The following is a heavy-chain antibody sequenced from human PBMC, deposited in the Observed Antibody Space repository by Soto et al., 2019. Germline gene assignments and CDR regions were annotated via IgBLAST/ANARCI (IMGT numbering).Heavy chain of an antibody. J-gene: IGHJ5*02. CDR2: IWYDGSNK. V-gene: IGHV3-33*01. CDR3: ARDQTEYCSGGSCYWLDP. Sequence: QVQLVESGGGVVQPGRSLRLSCAASGFTFSSYGMHWVRQAPGKGLEWVAVIWYDGSNKYYADSGKGRFTVSRDNSKNKLYMHVSSLRAEDTAVYYCARDQTEYCSGGSCYWLDPWGQGTLVSVSS. CDR1: GFTFSSYG. D-gene: IGHD2-15*01.